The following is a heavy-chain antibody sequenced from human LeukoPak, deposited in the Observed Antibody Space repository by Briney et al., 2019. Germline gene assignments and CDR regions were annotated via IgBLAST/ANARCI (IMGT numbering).Heavy chain of an antibody. V-gene: IGHV4-59*01. Sequence: GSLRLSCAASGFTFSSYAMSWIRQPPGKGLEWIGYIYYSGSTNYNPSLKSRVTISVDTSKNQFSLKLSSVTAADTAVYYCARDTYGSGSFLYWGQGTLVTVSS. CDR3: ARDTYGSGSFLY. D-gene: IGHD3-10*01. CDR1: GFTFSSYA. CDR2: IYYSGST. J-gene: IGHJ4*02.